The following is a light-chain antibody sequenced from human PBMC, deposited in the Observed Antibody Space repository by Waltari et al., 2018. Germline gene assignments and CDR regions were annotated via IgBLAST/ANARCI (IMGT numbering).Light chain of an antibody. CDR3: CSYAGNYKFV. J-gene: IGLJ2*01. Sequence: QSVLTQPRSVSGSPGQAATIPCTGPHRDVGSDDSASWYQPNAGKAPQLVSYDAVRRPSGVPYRFSGSKYGATASLTISGLQAEDEADYYCCSYAGNYKFVFGGGTKVTVL. CDR2: DAV. V-gene: IGLV2-11*01. CDR1: HRDVGSDDS.